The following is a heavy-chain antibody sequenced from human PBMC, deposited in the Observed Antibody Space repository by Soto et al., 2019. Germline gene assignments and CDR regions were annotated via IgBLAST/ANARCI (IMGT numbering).Heavy chain of an antibody. J-gene: IGHJ3*02. CDR1: GFTFISYA. CDR3: VKDLNYDFWSGYNYYALEI. D-gene: IGHD3-3*01. Sequence: GPLNLSCVDSGFTFISYAMRWVRTATGKGLKWVSAISGNGRKTPYADSVKGRFTISRDNSKKTLFLQLTSLRVDDTAVYYCVKDLNYDFWSGYNYYALEIWGQGTTVTLS. V-gene: IGHV3-23*01. CDR2: ISGNGRKT.